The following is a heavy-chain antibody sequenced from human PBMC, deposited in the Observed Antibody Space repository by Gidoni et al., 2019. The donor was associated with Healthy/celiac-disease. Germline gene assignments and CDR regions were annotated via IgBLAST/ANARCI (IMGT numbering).Heavy chain of an antibody. D-gene: IGHD4-4*01. CDR2: ISGSGGST. CDR3: AKFPEVTLTRIFDY. CDR1: GFPFSSYA. J-gene: IGHJ4*02. Sequence: EVQLLESGGGLVQPGGSLSLSCAASGFPFSSYAMSWVRQAPGKGLEWVSAISGSGGSTYYADSVKGRFTISRDNSKNTLYLQMNSLRAEDTAVYYCAKFPEVTLTRIFDYWGQGTLVTVSS. V-gene: IGHV3-23*01.